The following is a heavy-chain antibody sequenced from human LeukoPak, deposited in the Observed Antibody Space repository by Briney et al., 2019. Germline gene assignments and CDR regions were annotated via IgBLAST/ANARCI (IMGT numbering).Heavy chain of an antibody. D-gene: IGHD2-15*01. J-gene: IGHJ6*02. CDR2: ISGDGSTT. CDR1: GFTFSSYW. Sequence: GGSLRLSCAASGFTFSSYWMHWVRQAPGMGLVWVSRISGDGSTTSYADSVKGRFTISRDNAKNTLYLQMNSLRAGDTAVYYCARLGRGSAPGDYYGMDVWGQGTTVTVSS. V-gene: IGHV3-74*01. CDR3: ARLGRGSAPGDYYGMDV.